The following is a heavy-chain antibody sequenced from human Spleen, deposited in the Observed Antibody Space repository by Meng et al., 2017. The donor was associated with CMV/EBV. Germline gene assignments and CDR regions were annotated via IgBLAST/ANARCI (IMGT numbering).Heavy chain of an antibody. V-gene: IGHV4-34*01. Sequence: SETLSLTCAVYGGSFSDYYYDWIRQSPGRGLEWVGEISHSGSTDYNPSLKSRVIISIDTSKNQVSLTLSSLIAADTAVYYCARVTGRDSSSSNPSDYWGQGTLVTVSS. CDR1: GGSFSDYY. D-gene: IGHD6-6*01. CDR3: ARVTGRDSSSSNPSDY. J-gene: IGHJ4*02. CDR2: ISHSGST.